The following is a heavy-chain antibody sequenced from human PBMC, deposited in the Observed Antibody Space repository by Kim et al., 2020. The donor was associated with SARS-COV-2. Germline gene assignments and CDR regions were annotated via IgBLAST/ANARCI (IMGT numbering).Heavy chain of an antibody. Sequence: ASVKVSCKASGYTFTSYDINWVRQATGQGLEWMGWMNPNSGNTGYAQKFQGRVTMTRNTSISTAYMELSSLRSEDTAVYYCARPFRQYYYGSGSYPYYYYGMDVWGQGTTVTVSS. CDR3: ARPFRQYYYGSGSYPYYYYGMDV. D-gene: IGHD3-10*01. J-gene: IGHJ6*02. CDR2: MNPNSGNT. CDR1: GYTFTSYD. V-gene: IGHV1-8*01.